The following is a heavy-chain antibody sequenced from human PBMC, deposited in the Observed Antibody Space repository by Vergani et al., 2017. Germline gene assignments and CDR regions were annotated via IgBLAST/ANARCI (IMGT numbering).Heavy chain of an antibody. CDR2: IIPILGIA. J-gene: IGHJ5*02. D-gene: IGHD7-27*01. Sequence: QVQLVQSGAEVKKPGSSVKVSCKASGGTFSSYAISWVRQAPGQGLEWMGRIIPILGIANYAQKFQGRVTITADKSTSTAYMELSSLRSEDTAVYYCARDRGLGINCWFDPWGQGTLVAVPS. CDR1: GGTFSSYA. CDR3: ARDRGLGINCWFDP. V-gene: IGHV1-69*04.